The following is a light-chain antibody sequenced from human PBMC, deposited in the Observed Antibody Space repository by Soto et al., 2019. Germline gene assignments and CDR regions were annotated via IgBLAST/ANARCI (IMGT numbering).Light chain of an antibody. J-gene: IGKJ4*01. Sequence: DIQLTQSPSFLSASVGDRVTITCRASQGISSYLAWYQQKPGKAPKLLIYAASTLLSGVPSRFSGSGSGTEFTLTISSLQPEDFATYYCQQLNSYPFLTFGGGTKVEIK. CDR3: QQLNSYPFLT. CDR2: AAS. CDR1: QGISSY. V-gene: IGKV1-9*01.